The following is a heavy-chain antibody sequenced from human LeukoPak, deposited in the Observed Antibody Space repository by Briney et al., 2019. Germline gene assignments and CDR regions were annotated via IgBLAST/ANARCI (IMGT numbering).Heavy chain of an antibody. D-gene: IGHD3-22*01. CDR2: IKQDGSDK. V-gene: IGHV3-7*02. J-gene: IGHJ4*02. CDR3: ARASSGYYSWFDY. CDR1: GFSFSNHW. Sequence: GGSLRLSCAASGFSFSNHWMTWVRQAPGKGLEWVANIKQDGSDKNHVDSVKGRFTISRDNAKNSLYLQMNSLRAEDTAVYYCARASSGYYSWFDYWGQGTLVTVSS.